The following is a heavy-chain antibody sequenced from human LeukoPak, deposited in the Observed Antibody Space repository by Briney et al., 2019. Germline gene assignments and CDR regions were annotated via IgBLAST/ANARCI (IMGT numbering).Heavy chain of an antibody. D-gene: IGHD3-3*01. CDR3: ARVYYDFWSGTYFDY. V-gene: IGHV3-7*01. CDR1: GFIFGNTR. Sequence: GGSLRLSCAASGFIFGNTRMSWVRQAPGKGLEWVANIKQDGSEKYYVDSVKGRFTISRDNAKNSLYLQMNSLRAEDTAVYYCARVYYDFWSGTYFDYWGQGTLVTVSS. CDR2: IKQDGSEK. J-gene: IGHJ4*02.